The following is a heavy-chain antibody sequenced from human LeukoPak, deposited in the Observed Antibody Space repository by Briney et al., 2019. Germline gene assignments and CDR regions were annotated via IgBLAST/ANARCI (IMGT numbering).Heavy chain of an antibody. D-gene: IGHD3-10*01. CDR2: ISSTTSYT. Sequence: PGGSLRLSCAASGFTFSDYYMSWIRQAPGKGLEWLSYISSTTSYTDYADSVKGRFTISRDNAKNSLYLQMNSLRAEDTAVYYCGRSSYTSGSSYFDYWGQGTQVTVSA. CDR1: GFTFSDYY. J-gene: IGHJ4*02. V-gene: IGHV3-11*03. CDR3: GRSSYTSGSSYFDY.